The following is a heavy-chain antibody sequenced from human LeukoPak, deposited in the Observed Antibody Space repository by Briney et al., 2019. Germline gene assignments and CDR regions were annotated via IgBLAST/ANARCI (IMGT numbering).Heavy chain of an antibody. CDR3: ARGYCSNGVCSRVYFDY. Sequence: GASVKVSCKASGYTFTSYGISWVRQAPGQGLEWMGWINPNSGGTNYAQKFQGRVTMTRDTSISTAYMDLSSLTSDDTAVYYCARGYCSNGVCSRVYFDYWGQGTLLTVSS. V-gene: IGHV1-2*02. J-gene: IGHJ4*02. CDR2: INPNSGGT. D-gene: IGHD2-8*01. CDR1: GYTFTSYG.